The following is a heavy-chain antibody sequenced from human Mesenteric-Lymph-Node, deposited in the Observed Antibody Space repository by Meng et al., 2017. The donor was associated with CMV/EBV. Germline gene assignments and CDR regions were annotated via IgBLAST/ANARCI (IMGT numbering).Heavy chain of an antibody. Sequence: LRLSCVISGESVSSDDASWNWIRQSPSRGLEWLGRTYYRSQWYYEYAVSVKSRITVNPDTSKNQFSLHLNSVTSDDTAVYYCVRGNYNFDYWGQGTLVTVSS. CDR2: TYYRSQWYY. CDR1: GESVSSDDAS. CDR3: VRGNYNFDY. J-gene: IGHJ4*02. D-gene: IGHD4-11*01. V-gene: IGHV6-1*01.